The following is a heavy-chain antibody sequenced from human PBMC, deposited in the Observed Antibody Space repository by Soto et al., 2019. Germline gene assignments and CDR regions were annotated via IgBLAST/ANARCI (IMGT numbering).Heavy chain of an antibody. V-gene: IGHV4-30-4*01. D-gene: IGHD5-18*01. CDR2: IYYTGST. Sequence: SETLSLTCNVSGGSISSGDYYWTWIRQSPGKGLEWIGYIYYTGSTFYSPSLKSRVTISLDTSENHFSLDMNSVTAADTAVYFCARVSGHNTGYYSVYFMDVWGQGTTVT. J-gene: IGHJ6*02. CDR1: GGSISSGDYY. CDR3: ARVSGHNTGYYSVYFMDV.